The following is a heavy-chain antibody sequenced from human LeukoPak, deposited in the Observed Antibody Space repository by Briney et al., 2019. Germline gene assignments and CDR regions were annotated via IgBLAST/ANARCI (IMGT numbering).Heavy chain of an antibody. D-gene: IGHD5-12*01. CDR3: AKVTYSGYSGYDSNFDY. V-gene: IGHV3-9*01. J-gene: IGHJ4*02. Sequence: GGSLRLSCAASGFTFDDYAMHWVRHAPGKGLEWVSGISWNSGSIVYADSVKGRFTISRDNAKNSLYLQMNSLRAEDTALYYCAKVTYSGYSGYDSNFDYWGQGTLVTVSS. CDR2: ISWNSGSI. CDR1: GFTFDDYA.